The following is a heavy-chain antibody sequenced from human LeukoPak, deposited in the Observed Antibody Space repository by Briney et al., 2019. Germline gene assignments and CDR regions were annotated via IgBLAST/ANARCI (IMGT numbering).Heavy chain of an antibody. V-gene: IGHV4-31*03. CDR1: GGSISSGGYS. CDR3: ARHPFATPFDY. Sequence: PSETLSLTCTVSGGSISSGGYSWSWIRQHPGKGLEWIGYIYYSGSTYYNPSLKSRVTISVDTSKNQFSLKLSSVTAADTAVYFCARHPFATPFDYWGPGTLVTVSS. D-gene: IGHD2-15*01. J-gene: IGHJ4*02. CDR2: IYYSGST.